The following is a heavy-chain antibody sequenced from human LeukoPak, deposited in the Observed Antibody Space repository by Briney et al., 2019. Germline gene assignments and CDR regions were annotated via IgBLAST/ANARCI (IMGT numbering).Heavy chain of an antibody. V-gene: IGHV4-59*08. Sequence: PSETLSLTCAVYGGSFSDYYWNWIRQPPGKGLEWIAYIYYSGTTNYNPSLKSRVTISVDTSKNQFSLKVSSVTAADTAVYYCARHSNALSHYMDVWGKGTTVTVSS. J-gene: IGHJ6*03. CDR1: GGSFSDYY. CDR2: IYYSGTT. CDR3: ARHSNALSHYMDV. D-gene: IGHD3-3*02.